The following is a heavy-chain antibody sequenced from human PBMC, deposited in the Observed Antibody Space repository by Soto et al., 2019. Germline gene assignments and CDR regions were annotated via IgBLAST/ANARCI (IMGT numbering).Heavy chain of an antibody. CDR3: AREPRNRIAGSTTSEDY. D-gene: IGHD1-7*01. CDR1: GFTVSSNY. J-gene: IGHJ4*02. CDR2: LYSGGST. Sequence: EVQLAESGGGLVQPGGSLRLSCAASGFTVSSNYMSWVRQAPGKGLECVSVLYSGGSTYYADSVKGRFTISRDSSKNTLYLHMNSLRAEDTAVYYCAREPRNRIAGSTTSEDYWGQGTLVTVSS. V-gene: IGHV3-66*01.